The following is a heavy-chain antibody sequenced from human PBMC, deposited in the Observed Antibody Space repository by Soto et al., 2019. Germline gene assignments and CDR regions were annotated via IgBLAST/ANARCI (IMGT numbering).Heavy chain of an antibody. D-gene: IGHD5-18*01. CDR3: TSSYYWYEA. J-gene: IGHJ5*02. CDR1: GFTLSDYY. CDR2: MSSSGDNI. Sequence: GSLRLSCAASGFTLSDYYMNWVRQAPGKGLEWVSSMSSSGDNINYADSVRGRFTISRDNAKNSLFLQMNSLRVEDTAIYYCTSSYYWYEAWGQGTLVTVSS. V-gene: IGHV3-21*01.